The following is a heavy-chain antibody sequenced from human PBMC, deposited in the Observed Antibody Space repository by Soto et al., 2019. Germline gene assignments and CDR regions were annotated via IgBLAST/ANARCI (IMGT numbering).Heavy chain of an antibody. CDR1: GGTFSSYA. Sequence: QVQLVQSGAEVKKPGSSVKVSCKASGGTFSSYAISWVRQAPGQGLAWMGGVIPIFGTANYAQKFQGRVRIPADDSTSTADMELGSLRSEYTAVYYFGAVGCGGGSCYSFDYGMDVWGPGTTVTVSS. V-gene: IGHV1-69*12. D-gene: IGHD2-15*01. CDR3: GAVGCGGGSCYSFDYGMDV. CDR2: VIPIFGTA. J-gene: IGHJ6*02.